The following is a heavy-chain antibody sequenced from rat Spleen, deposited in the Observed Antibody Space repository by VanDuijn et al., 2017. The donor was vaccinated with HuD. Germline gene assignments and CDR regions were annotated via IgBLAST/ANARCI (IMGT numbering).Heavy chain of an antibody. CDR1: GFTFSNYH. Sequence: EVQLVESGGGLVQPGRSMKLSCAASGFTFSNYHMAWVRQATTKGLEWVASLSSGGGDTYYRDSVKGRFTISRDNAKNTLYLKMDSLRSEDTATYYCAKIDYNNYVDYWGQGVMVTVSS. D-gene: IGHD1-10*01. CDR3: AKIDYNNYVDY. V-gene: IGHV5-25*01. CDR2: LSSGGGDT. J-gene: IGHJ2*01.